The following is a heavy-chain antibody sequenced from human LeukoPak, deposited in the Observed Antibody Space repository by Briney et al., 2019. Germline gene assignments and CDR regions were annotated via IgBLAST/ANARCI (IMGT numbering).Heavy chain of an antibody. CDR3: ARDWYIAAAGDFDY. CDR2: ISAYNGNT. D-gene: IGHD6-13*01. V-gene: IGHV1-18*01. Sequence: ASVKASCKASGYTFTSYGISWVRQAPGQGLEWMGWISAYNGNTNYAQRLQGRVTMTTDTSTSTAYMELRSLRSDDTAVYYCARDWYIAAAGDFDYWGQGTLVTVSS. CDR1: GYTFTSYG. J-gene: IGHJ4*02.